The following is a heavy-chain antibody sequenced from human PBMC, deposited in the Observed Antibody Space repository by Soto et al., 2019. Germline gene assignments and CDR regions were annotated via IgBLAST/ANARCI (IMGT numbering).Heavy chain of an antibody. CDR3: ARDESLNYYYYGMDV. D-gene: IGHD3-10*01. V-gene: IGHV3-33*01. Sequence: GGSLRLSCAASGFTFSSYGMHWVRQAPGKGLEWVAVIWYDGSNKYYADSVKGRFTISRDNSKNTLYLQMNSLRAEDTAVYYCARDESLNYYYYGMDVWGQGTTVTVSS. J-gene: IGHJ6*02. CDR1: GFTFSSYG. CDR2: IWYDGSNK.